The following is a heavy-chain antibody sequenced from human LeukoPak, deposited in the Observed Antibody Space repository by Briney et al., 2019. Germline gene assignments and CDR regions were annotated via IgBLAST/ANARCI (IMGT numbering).Heavy chain of an antibody. CDR1: GYTFTSYA. Sequence: ASVKVSCKASGYTFTSYAISWVRQAPGQGLEWMGRIIPIFGTANYAQKFQGRVTITTDESTSTAYMELSSLRSEDTAVYYCARGSHYYDSSGYFMDAFDIWGQGTMVTVSS. D-gene: IGHD3-22*01. V-gene: IGHV1-69*05. CDR3: ARGSHYYDSSGYFMDAFDI. J-gene: IGHJ3*02. CDR2: IIPIFGTA.